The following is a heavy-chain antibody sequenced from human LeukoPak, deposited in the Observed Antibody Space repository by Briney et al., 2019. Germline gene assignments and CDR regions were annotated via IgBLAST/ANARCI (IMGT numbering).Heavy chain of an antibody. CDR3: ARLASAWNFDY. CDR1: GYIFTSYW. V-gene: IGHV5-51*01. D-gene: IGHD6-19*01. CDR2: IYPGDSDT. J-gene: IGHJ4*02. Sequence: GESLKISCKASGYIFTSYWIGWVRQMPGKGLEWMGIIYPGDSDTRYSPSFQGQVTISADKSISTAYLQWSSLRASDTAMYYCARLASAWNFDYWGQGTLVTVSS.